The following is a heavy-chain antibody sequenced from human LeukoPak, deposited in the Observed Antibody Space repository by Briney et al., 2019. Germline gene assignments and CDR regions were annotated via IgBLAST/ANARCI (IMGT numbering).Heavy chain of an antibody. J-gene: IGHJ4*02. Sequence: GGTLRLSCAASGFTFSSYGMSWVRQAPGKGLEWVSAISGSGGSTYYADSVKGRFTISRDNSKNTLYLQMNSLRAEDTAVYYCAKDMYYDSSGPVFDYWGQGTLVTVSS. D-gene: IGHD3-22*01. CDR1: GFTFSSYG. CDR3: AKDMYYDSSGPVFDY. V-gene: IGHV3-23*01. CDR2: ISGSGGST.